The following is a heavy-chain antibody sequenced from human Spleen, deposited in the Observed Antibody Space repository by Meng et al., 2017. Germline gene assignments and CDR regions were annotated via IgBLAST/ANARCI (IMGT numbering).Heavy chain of an antibody. CDR1: GDSVASISGA. D-gene: IGHD5-24*01. J-gene: IGHJ4*02. CDR3: ARGDGYIIDY. CDR2: TYYRSKWFN. V-gene: IGHV6-1*01. Sequence: QVRLPQLGPGLVKPAQTLALTGAISGDSVASISGAWNWIRQSPSRGLEWLGRTYYRSKWFNDYALSVKSRVTVNPDTSKNQFSLQLNSVTPEDTAVYYCARGDGYIIDYWGQGTLVTVSS.